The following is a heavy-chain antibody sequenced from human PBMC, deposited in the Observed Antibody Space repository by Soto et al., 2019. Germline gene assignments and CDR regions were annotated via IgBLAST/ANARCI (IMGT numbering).Heavy chain of an antibody. CDR1: GGTFSSYA. CDR2: IIPIFGTA. V-gene: IGHV1-69*13. Sequence: SVKVSCKASGGTFSSYAISWVRQAPGQGLEWMGGIIPIFGTANYAQKFQGRVTITADESTSTAYMELSSPRSEDTAVYYCAREGGYSGYGGMDVWGQGPTVTVSS. J-gene: IGHJ6*02. D-gene: IGHD5-12*01. CDR3: AREGGYSGYGGMDV.